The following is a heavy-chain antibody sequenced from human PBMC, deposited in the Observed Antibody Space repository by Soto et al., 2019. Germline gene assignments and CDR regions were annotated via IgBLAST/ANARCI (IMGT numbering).Heavy chain of an antibody. CDR2: VIPLLGMT. CDR3: AREPSHDAFDI. J-gene: IGHJ3*02. V-gene: IGHV1-69*04. CDR1: GSTFSTDS. Sequence: QVQLVQSGAEVKKPGSSVKVSCKASGSTFSTDSISWVRQAPGQGLEWMGRVIPLLGMTNYAQKFQGRVTITADKSTTTAYMEVSSLRSEDTAVYYCAREPSHDAFDIWGQGTMVTVSS.